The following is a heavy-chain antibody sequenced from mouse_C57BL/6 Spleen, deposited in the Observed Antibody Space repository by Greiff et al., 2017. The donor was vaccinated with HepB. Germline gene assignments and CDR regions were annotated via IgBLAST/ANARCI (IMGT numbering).Heavy chain of an antibody. CDR2: IDPSDSYT. Sequence: QVQLQQPGAELVRPGTSVKLSCKASGYTFTSYWMHWVKQRPGQGLEWIGVIDPSDSYTKYNQKFKGKATLTVDTSSSTAYMQLSSLTSEDSAVYYWARDDYWGQGTTLTVSS. V-gene: IGHV1-59*01. CDR3: ARDDY. J-gene: IGHJ2*01. CDR1: GYTFTSYW.